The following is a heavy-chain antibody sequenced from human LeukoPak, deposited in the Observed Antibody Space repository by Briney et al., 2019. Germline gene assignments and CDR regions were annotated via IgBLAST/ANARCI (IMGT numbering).Heavy chain of an antibody. V-gene: IGHV3-7*01. J-gene: IGHJ4*02. Sequence: PGGSLRLSCAASGFTCSSYWMSWVRQAPGKGLEWVANIKQDGSEKYYVDSVKGRFTVSRDNAKNSLYLQMNSLRAEDTAVYFCARLPPYYSGSGSYIGPPDYWGQGTLVTVSS. CDR2: IKQDGSEK. CDR3: ARLPPYYSGSGSYIGPPDY. CDR1: GFTCSSYW. D-gene: IGHD3-10*01.